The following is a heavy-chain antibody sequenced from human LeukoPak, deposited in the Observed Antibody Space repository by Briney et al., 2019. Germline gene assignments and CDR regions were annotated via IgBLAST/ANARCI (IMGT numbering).Heavy chain of an antibody. CDR1: GLTFSGYT. CDR3: ARDRGGSYSAIDY. Sequence: GGSLRLSCAASGLTFSGYTMNWVRQAPGKGLEWVASISPSGNYIYYADSVKGRFPISRDNAKNSLYLQMNSLRAEDTAVYYCARDRGGSYSAIDYWGQGTLVTVSS. CDR2: ISPSGNYI. D-gene: IGHD1-26*01. V-gene: IGHV3-21*01. J-gene: IGHJ4*02.